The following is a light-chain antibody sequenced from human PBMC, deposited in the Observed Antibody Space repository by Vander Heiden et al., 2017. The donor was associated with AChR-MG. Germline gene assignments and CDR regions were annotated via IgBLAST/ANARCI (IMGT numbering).Light chain of an antibody. CDR2: WAS. CDR3: QQYYSTPIT. V-gene: IGKV4-1*01. J-gene: IGKJ3*01. Sequence: DIVMTQSPDSLAVSLGERATINCKSSQSILYSSSNKYFLAWYQQKPGQPPKLLIYWASTRESGVPDRFSGSGSGTDFTLTISSLQAEDVAVYYCQQYYSTPITFGPGTKVDI. CDR1: QSILYSSSNKYF.